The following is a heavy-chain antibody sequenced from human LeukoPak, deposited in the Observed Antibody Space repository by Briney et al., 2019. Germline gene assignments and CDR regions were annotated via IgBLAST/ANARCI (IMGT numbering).Heavy chain of an antibody. CDR1: GFSFSSFT. V-gene: IGHV3-69-1*01. J-gene: IGHJ6*02. D-gene: IGHD2-15*01. Sequence: GGSLRLSCAASGFSFSSFTMKWVRQAPGKGLEWVSSIITTGAIHYADSVKGRFTISRDNAKNSLYVQMNSLRDEDTAVYYCARSPGYCSGRGCYYYYAMDVWGQGTTVTVSS. CDR3: ARSPGYCSGRGCYYYYAMDV. CDR2: IITTGAI.